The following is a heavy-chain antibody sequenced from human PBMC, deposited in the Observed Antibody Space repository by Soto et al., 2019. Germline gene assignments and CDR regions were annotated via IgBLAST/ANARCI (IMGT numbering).Heavy chain of an antibody. J-gene: IGHJ4*02. CDR2: VTTDKGKT. CDR1: GYTFTNFD. CDR3: ATRSPAFDY. D-gene: IGHD3-16*01. V-gene: IGHV1-18*01. Sequence: QVQLVQSGPEVKKPGASVKVSCKTSGYTFTNFDISWVRQAPGQGLEWMGWVTTDKGKTTYAQKFQGRVTMTTDTSPSKAYMELRSPRSDDTAVYYCATRSPAFDYWGQGTLVTVSS.